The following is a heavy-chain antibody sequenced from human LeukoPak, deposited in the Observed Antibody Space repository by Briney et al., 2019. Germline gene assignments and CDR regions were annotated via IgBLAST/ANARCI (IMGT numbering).Heavy chain of an antibody. V-gene: IGHV3-23*01. J-gene: IGHJ5*02. CDR2: ISGNGDRT. CDR3: AKGGYTSGWYAH. D-gene: IGHD6-19*01. CDR1: GFTLSGAA. Sequence: GGSLRLSCAASGFTLSGAAMSWVRQAPGKGLEWVSTISGNGDRTYYADSMKGRFTISRDNSKNTLFLQMNSLRAEDTAVYYCAKGGYTSGWYAHWGQGTLVTVSS.